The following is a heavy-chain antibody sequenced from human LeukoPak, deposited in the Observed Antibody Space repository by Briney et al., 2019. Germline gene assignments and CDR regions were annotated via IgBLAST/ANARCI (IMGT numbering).Heavy chain of an antibody. CDR3: TTEGLDYGDYGGYYCYYGMDV. J-gene: IGHJ6*02. CDR2: IKSKTDGGTT. D-gene: IGHD4-17*01. CDR1: GFTFSNAW. V-gene: IGHV3-15*01. Sequence: GGSLRLSCAASGFTFSNAWMSWVRQAPGKGLEWVGRIKSKTDGGTTDYAAPVKGRFTISRDDSKNTLYLQMNSLKAEDTAVYYCTTEGLDYGDYGGYYCYYGMDVWGQGTTVTVSS.